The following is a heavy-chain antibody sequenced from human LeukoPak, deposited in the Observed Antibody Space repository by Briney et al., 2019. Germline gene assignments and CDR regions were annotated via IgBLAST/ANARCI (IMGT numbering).Heavy chain of an antibody. CDR2: IYPGDSDT. V-gene: IGHV5-51*01. D-gene: IGHD2-2*01. CDR3: ARGYCGSTSCYFDY. J-gene: IGHJ4*02. CDR1: GYSFTTYW. Sequence: KVGESLKISCKGSGYSFTTYWIGWVRQMPGKGLAWMGIIYPGDSDTRYSPSFQGQVTISADKSIRTAYLQWSSLKASDTAIYYCARGYCGSTSCYFDYWGQGTLVTVSS.